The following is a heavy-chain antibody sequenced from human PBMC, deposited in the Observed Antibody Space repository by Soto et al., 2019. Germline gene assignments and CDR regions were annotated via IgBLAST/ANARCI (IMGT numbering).Heavy chain of an antibody. J-gene: IGHJ6*02. V-gene: IGHV1-18*04. CDR3: ARSCSGGSCYYYYGMDV. CDR1: GYTFTSYG. CDR2: ISAYNGNT. D-gene: IGHD2-15*01. Sequence: ASVKVSCKASGYTFTSYGISWVRQAPGQGLEWMGWISAYNGNTNYAQKLQGRVTMTTDTSTSTAYMELRSLRSDDTAVYYCARSCSGGSCYYYYGMDVWGQGAAVTVSS.